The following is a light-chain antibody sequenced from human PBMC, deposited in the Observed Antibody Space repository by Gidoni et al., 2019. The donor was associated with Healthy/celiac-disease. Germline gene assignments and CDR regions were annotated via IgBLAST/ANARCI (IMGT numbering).Light chain of an antibody. CDR1: SSNIGAGYD. V-gene: IGLV1-40*01. CDR2: GNS. CDR3: QSYDSSLSGYV. J-gene: IGLJ1*01. Sequence: QSVLTQPPSVSGAPGQRVTIPCPGSSSNIGAGYDVHWYQQLPGTAPKLLIYGNSNRPSGVPDRFSGSKSGTSASLAITGLQAEDEADYYCQSYDSSLSGYVFGTGTKVTV.